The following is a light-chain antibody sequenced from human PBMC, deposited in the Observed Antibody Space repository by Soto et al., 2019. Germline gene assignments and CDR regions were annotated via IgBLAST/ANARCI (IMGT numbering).Light chain of an antibody. Sequence: IGLTQSPGTLSLSPGERATLSCRASQSVSSNLAWYQQKPGQAPRLLIYGASTRATGIPARFSGSGSGTEFTLTIRSLQSEDFAVYYCQQYNNWPPLTFGGGTKVDI. V-gene: IGKV3-15*01. J-gene: IGKJ4*01. CDR3: QQYNNWPPLT. CDR1: QSVSSN. CDR2: GAS.